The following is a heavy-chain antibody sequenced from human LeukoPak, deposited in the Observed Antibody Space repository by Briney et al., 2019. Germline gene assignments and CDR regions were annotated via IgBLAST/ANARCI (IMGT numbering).Heavy chain of an antibody. CDR1: GGSISSSSYY. CDR2: IFHDGTT. D-gene: IGHD3-22*01. V-gene: IGHV4-39*02. CDR3: VRDSSGTLAFDV. Sequence: PSETLSLTCTVSGGSISSSSYYWGWIRRTPGKGLEWIAKIFHDGTTHYNPSLKSRLTISVDTSRNDFSLRLNSVTASDTAIYYCVRDSSGTLAFDVWGQGTMVTVSS. J-gene: IGHJ3*01.